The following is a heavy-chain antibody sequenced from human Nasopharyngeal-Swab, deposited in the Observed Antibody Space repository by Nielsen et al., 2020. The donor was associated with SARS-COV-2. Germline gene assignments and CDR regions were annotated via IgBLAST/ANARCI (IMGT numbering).Heavy chain of an antibody. Sequence: GESLKISFIASGSRFFNHWIGWVRQTPGKGLEWMGMVYPVNSEVAYSPSFQGQVTISADKSINTAYLQWSSLRASDTAMYFCARRAARDGYNYEVDPWGQGTLVTVSS. CDR2: VYPVNSEV. D-gene: IGHD5-24*01. CDR1: GSRFFNHW. J-gene: IGHJ5*02. V-gene: IGHV5-51*01. CDR3: ARRAARDGYNYEVDP.